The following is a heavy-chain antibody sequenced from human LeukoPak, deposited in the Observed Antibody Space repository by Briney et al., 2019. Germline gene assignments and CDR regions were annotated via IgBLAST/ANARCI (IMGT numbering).Heavy chain of an antibody. CDR1: GYTFTSYE. Sequence: PLASVKVSCKASGYTFTSYEINWARQATGQGLEWVGWMNPNSGNTGNAQKFQGRVTITRNTSISTVYMALNSLRSEDTAVYYCARVRYSSSWYYFDYWGQGTLVTVSS. D-gene: IGHD6-13*01. V-gene: IGHV1-8*03. CDR3: ARVRYSSSWYYFDY. J-gene: IGHJ4*02. CDR2: MNPNSGNT.